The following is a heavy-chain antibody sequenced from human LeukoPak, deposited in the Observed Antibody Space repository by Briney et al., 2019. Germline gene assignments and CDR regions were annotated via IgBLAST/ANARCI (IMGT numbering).Heavy chain of an antibody. D-gene: IGHD3-16*02. CDR2: IYYNGST. J-gene: IGHJ6*03. V-gene: IGHV4-59*01. CDR3: ARNLWGSYRSSYYYFYMDV. Sequence: TSETLSLTCTVSGGSISPYYWSWIRQPPGKGLEWIGYIYYNGSTNYNPSLKSRVTISVDTSKNQFSLKLSSVTAADTAVYYCARNLWGSYRSSYYYFYMDVWGKGTTVTISS. CDR1: GGSISPYY.